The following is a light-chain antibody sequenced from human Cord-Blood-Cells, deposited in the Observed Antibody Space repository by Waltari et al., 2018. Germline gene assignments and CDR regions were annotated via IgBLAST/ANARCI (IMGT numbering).Light chain of an antibody. J-gene: IGLJ2*01. V-gene: IGLV2-8*01. CDR2: EVS. Sequence: QSALTQPPSASGSPGQSVTIPCTGTSSDVGGYNYVSRYQQHPGKAPKLMIYEVSKRPSGVPDRFSGSKSGNTASLTVSGLQAEDEADYYCSSYAGSNNVVFGGGTKLTVL. CDR3: SSYAGSNNVV. CDR1: SSDVGGYNY.